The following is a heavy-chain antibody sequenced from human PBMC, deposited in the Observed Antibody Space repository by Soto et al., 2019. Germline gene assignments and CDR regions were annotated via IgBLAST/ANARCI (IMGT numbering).Heavy chain of an antibody. CDR1: GDSVSSNSAA. CDR3: ARGDTSSFQGSLWFDP. D-gene: IGHD6-6*01. J-gene: IGHJ5*02. Sequence: XQTLSLPSAISGDSVSSNSAAWNWIRHSPSRGLEWLGRTYYRSKWYNDYAISVKSRITINPDTSKNQFSLQLNSVTPEDTAVYYCARGDTSSFQGSLWFDPWGQGTLVTVSS. V-gene: IGHV6-1*01. CDR2: TYYRSKWYN.